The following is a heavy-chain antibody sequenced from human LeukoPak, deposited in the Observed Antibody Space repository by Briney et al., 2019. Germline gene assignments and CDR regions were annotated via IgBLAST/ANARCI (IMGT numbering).Heavy chain of an antibody. D-gene: IGHD1-14*01. Sequence: PSQTLSLTCAVSGGSISSGSNYWSCIRPPAGQGLEWIGRIYTSGSTNYNPSLKSRVTISVDTSKNQFSLKLSSVTAADTAVYYCARESLSANNGILFDYWGQKTLVTVSS. CDR1: GGSISSGSNY. CDR2: IYTSGST. J-gene: IGHJ4*02. V-gene: IGHV4-61*02. CDR3: ARESLSANNGILFDY.